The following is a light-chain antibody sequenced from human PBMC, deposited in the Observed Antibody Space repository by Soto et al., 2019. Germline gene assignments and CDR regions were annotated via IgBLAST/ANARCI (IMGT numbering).Light chain of an antibody. J-gene: IGKJ5*01. CDR3: QERYSWPPET. CDR2: DAS. CDR1: QNVRSY. V-gene: IGKV3-11*01. Sequence: EIVLTRSPATLSLSPGERGIFSCRASQNVRSYLAWYQQKPGQSPRLLIYDASNRATGIPARFSGSGSGTDFTLSISSLEPADSAVYYCQERYSWPPETFGQGTRLEIK.